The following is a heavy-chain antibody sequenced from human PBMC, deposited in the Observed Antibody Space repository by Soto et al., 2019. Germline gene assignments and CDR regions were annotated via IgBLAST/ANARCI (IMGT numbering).Heavy chain of an antibody. CDR3: AKEGRLASPAGDYFDS. V-gene: IGHV4-31*03. D-gene: IGHD3-10*01. CDR2: IYYSGST. Sequence: PSETLSLTCTVSGGSISSGGYCWSWIRQHPGKGLEWIGYIYYSGSTYYNPSLKSRVTISVDTSKNLVYLQMSRLRLGDTAVYFCAKEGRLASPAGDYFDSWGPGTLGTVSS. CDR1: GGSISSGGYC. J-gene: IGHJ4*02.